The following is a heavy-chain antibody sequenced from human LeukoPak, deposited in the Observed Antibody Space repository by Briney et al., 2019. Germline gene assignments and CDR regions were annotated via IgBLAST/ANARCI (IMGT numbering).Heavy chain of an antibody. J-gene: IGHJ4*02. V-gene: IGHV4-4*07. Sequence: PSETLSLTCTVSGGSISSYYWSWIRQPAGKGLEWIGRIYASWSTYYNPSLKSRVNMSVETSKNQFSLRLTTVTAADTAVYYCARDSNLEYSSSRGLGRWGQGTLVTVSS. D-gene: IGHD6-6*01. CDR3: ARDSNLEYSSSRGLGR. CDR2: IYASWST. CDR1: GGSISSYY.